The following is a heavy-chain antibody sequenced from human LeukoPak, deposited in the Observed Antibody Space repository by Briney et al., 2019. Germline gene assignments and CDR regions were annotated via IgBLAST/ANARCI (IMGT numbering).Heavy chain of an antibody. Sequence: GGSLRLSCAASGFTFSSYWMSWVRQAPGKGLEWVSAISGSGGSTYYADSVKGRFTISRDNSKNTLYLQMNSLRAEDTAVYYCAKGRSIVVPAALEYWGQGTLVTVSS. CDR1: GFTFSSYW. CDR2: ISGSGGST. D-gene: IGHD2-2*01. J-gene: IGHJ4*02. V-gene: IGHV3-23*01. CDR3: AKGRSIVVPAALEY.